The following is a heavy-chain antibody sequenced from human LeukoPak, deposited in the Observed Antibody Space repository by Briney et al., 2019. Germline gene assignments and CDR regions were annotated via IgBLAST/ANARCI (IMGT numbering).Heavy chain of an antibody. CDR2: IYYSGST. CDR1: GGSISSSSYY. CDR3: ARGGRTSTVTTYWGP. D-gene: IGHD4-17*01. J-gene: IGHJ5*02. Sequence: SETLSLTCTVSGGSISSSSYYWGWIRQPPGKGLEWIGSIYYSGSTYYNPSLKSRVTISVDTSKNQFSLKLSSVTAADTAVYYCARGGRTSTVTTYWGPWGQGTLVTVSS. V-gene: IGHV4-39*07.